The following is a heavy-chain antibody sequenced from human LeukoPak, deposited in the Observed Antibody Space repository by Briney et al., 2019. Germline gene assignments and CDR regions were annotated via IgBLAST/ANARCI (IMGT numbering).Heavy chain of an antibody. CDR3: AKHQQIYGDSLMDV. CDR1: GFTFSSYA. D-gene: IGHD4-17*01. J-gene: IGHJ6*02. CDR2: ISGSGGRT. Sequence: GGSLRLSCAASGFTFSSYAMSWVRQAPGKGLEWVSTISGSGGRTYFTDSVKGRSTISRDNSKNTLYLQMNSLGAEDTAVYYYAKHQQIYGDSLMDVWGQGTTVTVSS. V-gene: IGHV3-23*01.